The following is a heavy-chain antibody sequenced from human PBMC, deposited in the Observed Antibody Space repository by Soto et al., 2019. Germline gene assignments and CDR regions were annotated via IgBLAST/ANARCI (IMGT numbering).Heavy chain of an antibody. V-gene: IGHV3-30-3*01. CDR1: GFTFSSYA. CDR3: VRDLLGSGGHFDY. J-gene: IGHJ4*02. D-gene: IGHD7-27*01. Sequence: PGGSLRLSCAASGFTFSSYAMHWVRQAPGKGLEWVAVISYDGSNKYYADSVKGRFTISRDNSKNTLYLQMNSLRAEDTAVYHCVRDLLGSGGHFDYWGQGTPVTVSS. CDR2: ISYDGSNK.